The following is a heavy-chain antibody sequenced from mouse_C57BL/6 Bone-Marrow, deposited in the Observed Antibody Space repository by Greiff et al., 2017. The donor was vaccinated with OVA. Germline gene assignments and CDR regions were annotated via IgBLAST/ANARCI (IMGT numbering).Heavy chain of an antibody. J-gene: IGHJ1*03. D-gene: IGHD1-1*01. CDR1: GYTFTSYW. Sequence: QVHVKQPGAELVRPGSSVKLSCKASGYTFTSYWMDWVKQRPGQGLEWIGNIYPSDSETHYNQKFKDKATLTVDKSSSTAYMQLSSLTSEDSAVYYCARGELLRVWGTGTTVTVSS. CDR3: ARGELLRV. V-gene: IGHV1-61*01. CDR2: IYPSDSET.